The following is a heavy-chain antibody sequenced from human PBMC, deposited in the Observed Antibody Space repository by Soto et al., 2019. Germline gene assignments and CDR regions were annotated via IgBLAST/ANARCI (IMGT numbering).Heavy chain of an antibody. D-gene: IGHD6-19*01. J-gene: IGHJ6*02. CDR2: IIPIFGTA. Sequence: ASVKVSCKASGVTFSSYAISWVRQAPGQGLEWMGGIIPIFGTANYAQKFQGRVTITADKSTSTAYMELSSLRSEDTAVYYCARAYSSGWYYYYGMDVWGQGTTVTVSS. V-gene: IGHV1-69*06. CDR3: ARAYSSGWYYYYGMDV. CDR1: GVTFSSYA.